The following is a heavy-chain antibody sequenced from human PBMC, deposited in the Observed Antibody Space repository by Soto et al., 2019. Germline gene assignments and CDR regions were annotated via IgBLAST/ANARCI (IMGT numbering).Heavy chain of an antibody. J-gene: IGHJ4*02. CDR3: ARHERVGSTGSGRVDY. V-gene: IGHV4-39*01. CDR1: GGSISSSSYY. D-gene: IGHD3-10*01. Sequence: SETLSLTCTVSGGSISSSSYYWGWIRQPPGKGLEWIGSIYYSGSTYYNPSLKSRVTISVDTSKNQFSLKLSSVTAADTAVYYCARHERVGSTGSGRVDYWGQGTLVTVSS. CDR2: IYYSGST.